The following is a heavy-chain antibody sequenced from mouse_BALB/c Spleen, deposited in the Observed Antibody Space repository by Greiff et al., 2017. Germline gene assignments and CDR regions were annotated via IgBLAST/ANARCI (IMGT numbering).Heavy chain of an antibody. J-gene: IGHJ3*01. CDR2: IWSGGST. CDR3: ARNYDGYYAWFAY. V-gene: IGHV2-4-1*01. CDR1: GFSLTSYG. Sequence: VKLMESGPGLVQPSQSLSITCTVSGFSLTSYGVHWVRQSPGKGLEWLGVIWSGGSTDYNAAFISRLSISKDNSKSQVFFKMNSLQADDTAIYYCARNYDGYYAWFAYWGQGTLVTVSA. D-gene: IGHD2-3*01.